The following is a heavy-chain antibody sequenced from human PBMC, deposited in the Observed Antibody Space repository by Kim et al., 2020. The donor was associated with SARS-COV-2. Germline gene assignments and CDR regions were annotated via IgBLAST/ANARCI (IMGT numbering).Heavy chain of an antibody. D-gene: IGHD2-15*01. J-gene: IGHJ3*01. Sequence: GGSLRLSCAASGFTFSRYWMHWVRQVPGRGLVWVAHVKSDGSSTSYADSVKGRVTISRDNVKNKLYLQMNSLRAEDTAVYYCARGMSGGPGAFDFWGRGTMVTVSS. CDR3: ARGMSGGPGAFDF. V-gene: IGHV3-74*01. CDR1: GFTFSRYW. CDR2: VKSDGSST.